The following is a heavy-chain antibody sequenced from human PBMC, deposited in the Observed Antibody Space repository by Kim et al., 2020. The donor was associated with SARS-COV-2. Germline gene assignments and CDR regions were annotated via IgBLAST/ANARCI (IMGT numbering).Heavy chain of an antibody. J-gene: IGHJ5*02. CDR3: ARGRRGIVGATLYWFDP. CDR1: GYTFTSYD. CDR2: MNPNSGNT. V-gene: IGHV1-8*02. Sequence: GESLKISCKGSGYTFTSYDINWVRQATGQGLEWMGWMNPNSGNTGYAQKFQGRVTMTRNTSISTAYMELSSLRSEDTAVYYCARGRRGIVGATLYWFDPWGQGTLVTVSS. D-gene: IGHD1-26*01.